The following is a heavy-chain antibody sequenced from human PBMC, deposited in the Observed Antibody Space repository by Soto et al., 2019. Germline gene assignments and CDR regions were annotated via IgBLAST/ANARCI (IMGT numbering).Heavy chain of an antibody. CDR3: ARRTSTSGWRHYFDY. D-gene: IGHD6-19*01. J-gene: IGHJ4*02. CDR1: GYSFSNHW. CDR2: IDLSNSGT. V-gene: IGHV5-51*01. Sequence: GESLKISCKGFGYSFSNHWIGWVRQMPGKGLEWMGIIDLSNSGTRYSPSFQGQVAISADKSISTVYLQWSSLKASDTAMYYCARRTSTSGWRHYFDYWGQGTLVTVSS.